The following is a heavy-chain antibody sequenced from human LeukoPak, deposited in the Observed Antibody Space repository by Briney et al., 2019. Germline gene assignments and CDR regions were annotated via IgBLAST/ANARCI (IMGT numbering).Heavy chain of an antibody. V-gene: IGHV3-23*01. Sequence: GGSLRLSCAASGFTFSSYAMSWVRQAPGKGLEWVSAISVSGDSTYYVDSVKGRFTISRDNSKNTLYLQMNSLRAEDTAVYYCANPHCDYCPVPHYFDYWGQGTLVTVSS. CDR1: GFTFSSYA. CDR2: ISVSGDST. D-gene: IGHD4-17*01. CDR3: ANPHCDYCPVPHYFDY. J-gene: IGHJ4*02.